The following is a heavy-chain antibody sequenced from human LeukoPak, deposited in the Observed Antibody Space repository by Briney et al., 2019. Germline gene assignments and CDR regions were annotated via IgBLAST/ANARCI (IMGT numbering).Heavy chain of an antibody. V-gene: IGHV1-18*04. CDR2: ISAYNGNT. CDR3: ARDSPDGSGTYYNDSPDY. CDR1: GYTFTSYH. J-gene: IGHJ4*02. D-gene: IGHD3-10*01. Sequence: ASVKVSCKASGYTFTSYHMHWVRQAPGQGLEWMGWISAYNGNTNYRQKLQGRVTMTTDTSTSTAYMDLRSLRSDDTAIYYCARDSPDGSGTYYNDSPDYWGQGTLVTVSS.